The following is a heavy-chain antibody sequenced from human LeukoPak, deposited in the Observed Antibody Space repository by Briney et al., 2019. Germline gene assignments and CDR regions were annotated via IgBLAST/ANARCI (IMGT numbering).Heavy chain of an antibody. J-gene: IGHJ4*02. Sequence: GGSLRLSCAASGFTFSSYAMSWVRQAPGKGLEWVSAISGSGGSTYYADSVKGRFTISRDNSKNTLYLQMSGLRPDDTAIFYCAKGSGVGGYRPFDYWGQGILVTVSS. CDR1: GFTFSSYA. CDR2: ISGSGGST. CDR3: AKGSGVGGYRPFDY. V-gene: IGHV3-23*01. D-gene: IGHD3-16*01.